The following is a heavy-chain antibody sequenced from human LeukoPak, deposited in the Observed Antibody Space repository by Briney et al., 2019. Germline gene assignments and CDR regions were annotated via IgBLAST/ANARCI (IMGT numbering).Heavy chain of an antibody. J-gene: IGHJ4*02. V-gene: IGHV4-34*01. CDR1: GGSFSGYY. D-gene: IGHD5-18*01. CDR2: INHSGST. CDR3: ARSRVYSYGCGSALGY. Sequence: PSETLSLTCAVYGGSFSGYYWGWIRQPPGKGLEWIGEINHSGSTNYNPSLKSRVAISVDTSKNQFSLKLSSVTAADTAVYYCARSRVYSYGCGSALGYWGQGTLVTVSS.